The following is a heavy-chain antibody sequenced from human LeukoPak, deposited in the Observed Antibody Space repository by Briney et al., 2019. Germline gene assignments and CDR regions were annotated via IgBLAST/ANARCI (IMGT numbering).Heavy chain of an antibody. V-gene: IGHV4-34*01. CDR1: GGSFSGYY. Sequence: PSETLSLTCAVYGGSFSGYYWSWIRQPPGKGLELIGEINHSGSTNYNPSLQSRVSISVDTSKNQFSLKLSSVTAADTAVYYCARGRGVVVPAAINYWGQGTLVTVSS. D-gene: IGHD2-2*01. J-gene: IGHJ4*02. CDR2: INHSGST. CDR3: ARGRGVVVPAAINY.